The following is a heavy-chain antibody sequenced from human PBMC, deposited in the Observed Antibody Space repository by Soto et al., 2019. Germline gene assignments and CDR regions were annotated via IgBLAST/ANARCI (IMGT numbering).Heavy chain of an antibody. CDR3: ARVRGHSYGYADY. Sequence: GGALRLSCAASGFTFSPYSMNWVRQAPGRGLEWVAFISGSGSPIYYADSVEGRFTISRDNAKSSLYLQMNSLRDEDTAVYYCARVRGHSYGYADYWSQGTLVTVSS. J-gene: IGHJ4*02. D-gene: IGHD5-18*01. CDR2: ISGSGSPI. CDR1: GFTFSPYS. V-gene: IGHV3-48*02.